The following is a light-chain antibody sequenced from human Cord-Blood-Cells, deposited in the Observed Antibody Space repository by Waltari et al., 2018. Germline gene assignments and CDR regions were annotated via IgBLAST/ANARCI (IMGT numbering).Light chain of an antibody. V-gene: IGKV1-39*01. CDR2: AAS. CDR3: QQSYSTPYT. J-gene: IGKJ2*01. Sequence: DIQMTQSPSSLSASVGDRVTITCRASQSISSYLNWYQQKPGKGPKLRSDAASRLQSGVPSRVSGSGSGTDFTLTIRSLQPEDFATYYCQQSYSTPYTFGQGTKLEIK. CDR1: QSISSY.